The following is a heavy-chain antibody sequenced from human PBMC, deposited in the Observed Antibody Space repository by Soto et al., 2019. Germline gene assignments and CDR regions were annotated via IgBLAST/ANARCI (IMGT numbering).Heavy chain of an antibody. J-gene: IGHJ3*01. V-gene: IGHV6-1*01. D-gene: IGHD3-10*01. Sequence: PSQTLSLTCAISGYSVSSDITSWNWIRQSPSRGREWLGRTYYRSKWFHDYAASVKSRITINPDTSKNQFSLELNSMTPEDTAVYYCARGNALDVWGQGTVVTVSS. CDR3: ARGNALDV. CDR2: TYYRSKWFH. CDR1: GYSVSSDITS.